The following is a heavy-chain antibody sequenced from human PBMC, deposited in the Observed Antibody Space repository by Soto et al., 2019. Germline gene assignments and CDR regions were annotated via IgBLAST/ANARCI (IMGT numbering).Heavy chain of an antibody. V-gene: IGHV1-2*02. CDR1: GYTFTGYY. CDR3: ARTDYYDSRDAFDI. CDR2: INPNSGGT. J-gene: IGHJ3*02. D-gene: IGHD3-22*01. Sequence: GASVKVSCKASGYTFTGYYMHWVRQAPGQGLEWMGWINPNSGGTNYAQKFQGRVTMTRDTSISTAYMELSRLRSDDTAVYYCARTDYYDSRDAFDIWGQGTMVTVSS.